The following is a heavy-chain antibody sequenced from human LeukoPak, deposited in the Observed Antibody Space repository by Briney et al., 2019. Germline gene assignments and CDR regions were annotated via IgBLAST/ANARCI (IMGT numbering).Heavy chain of an antibody. V-gene: IGHV1-2*02. CDR1: GYTFTGYY. CDR3: ARDLFSSSWYVIVYYYGMDV. CDR2: INPNSCGT. Sequence: ASVKVSCKASGYTFTGYYMHWVRQAPGQGLEWMGWINPNSCGTNYAQKFQGTVTMTRDTSISTAYMELSRLRSDDTAVYYCARDLFSSSWYVIVYYYGMDVWGQGTTVTVSS. J-gene: IGHJ6*02. D-gene: IGHD6-13*01.